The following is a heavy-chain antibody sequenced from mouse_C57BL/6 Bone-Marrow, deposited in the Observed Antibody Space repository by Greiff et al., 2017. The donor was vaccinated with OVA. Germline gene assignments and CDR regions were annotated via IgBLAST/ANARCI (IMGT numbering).Heavy chain of an antibody. J-gene: IGHJ2*01. CDR3: ARATPKSYFDY. Sequence: VQLQQSGPGLVKPSQSLSLTCSVTGYSITSGYYWNWIRQFPGNKLEWMGYISYDGSNNYNPSLKNRISITRDTSKNQFFLKLNSVTTEDTATYYCARATPKSYFDYWGQGTTLTVSS. CDR1: GYSITSGYY. CDR2: ISYDGSN. V-gene: IGHV3-6*01.